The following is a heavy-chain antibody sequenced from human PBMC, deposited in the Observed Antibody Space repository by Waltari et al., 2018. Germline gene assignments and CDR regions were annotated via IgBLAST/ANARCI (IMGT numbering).Heavy chain of an antibody. Sequence: QLQLQESGPGLVTPSETLSLTCTVSGASISSSSYYWGSIRQPPGKWLEWIGSIYYSGSTYYNPSLKSRVTISVDTSKNQFSLKLSSVTAADTAVYYCARGRRSIAVAGHYFDYWGQGTLVTVSS. V-gene: IGHV4-39*07. J-gene: IGHJ4*02. CDR3: ARGRRSIAVAGHYFDY. CDR2: IYYSGST. CDR1: GASISSSSYY. D-gene: IGHD6-19*01.